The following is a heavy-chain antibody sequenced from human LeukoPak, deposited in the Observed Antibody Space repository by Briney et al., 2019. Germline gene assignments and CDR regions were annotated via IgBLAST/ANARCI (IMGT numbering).Heavy chain of an antibody. CDR1: GYSISGGYY. V-gene: IGHV4-38-2*02. CDR3: ARDRDYDFWSGYSDGNWFDP. J-gene: IGHJ5*02. D-gene: IGHD3-3*01. Sequence: PSETLSLTCTVSGYSISGGYYWGWIRQPPGKGLEWIGSIYHSGSTYYNPSLKSRVTISVDTSKNQFSLKLSSVTAADTAVYYCARDRDYDFWSGYSDGNWFDPWGQGTLVTVSS. CDR2: IYHSGST.